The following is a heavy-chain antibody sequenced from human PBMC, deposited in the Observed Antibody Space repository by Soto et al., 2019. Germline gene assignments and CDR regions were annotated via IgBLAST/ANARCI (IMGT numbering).Heavy chain of an antibody. D-gene: IGHD3-10*01. Sequence: GASVKVSCKAPGGTFSSYAINWVRQAPGQGLEWMGGIIPIFGTAKYPQKLQGRVTITADRSTSTSYMELSSLRSEDTAVYYCARGGGGSGSAAYFYYGMDVWGQGTTVTVSS. V-gene: IGHV1-69*06. CDR2: IIPIFGTA. CDR1: GGTFSSYA. CDR3: ARGGGGSGSAAYFYYGMDV. J-gene: IGHJ6*02.